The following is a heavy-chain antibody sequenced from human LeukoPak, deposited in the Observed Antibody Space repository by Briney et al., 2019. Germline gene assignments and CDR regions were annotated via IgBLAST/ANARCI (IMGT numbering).Heavy chain of an antibody. CDR1: GGSISSSSYY. D-gene: IGHD6-19*01. CDR3: ARGDSSGWGNWFDP. CDR2: IYYSGST. Sequence: PSETLSLTCTVSGGSISSSSYYWGWIRQPPGKGLEWIGSIYYSGSTYYNPSLKSRVTISVDTSKNQFSLKLSSVTAADTAVYYCARGDSSGWGNWFDPWGQGTLVTVSS. J-gene: IGHJ5*02. V-gene: IGHV4-39*07.